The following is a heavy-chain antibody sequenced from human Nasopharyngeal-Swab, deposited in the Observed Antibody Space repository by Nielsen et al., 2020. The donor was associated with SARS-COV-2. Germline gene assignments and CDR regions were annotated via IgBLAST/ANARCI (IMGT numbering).Heavy chain of an antibody. Sequence: WVRQAPGQRLEWMGWINAGNGNTKYSQKFQGRVTMTTDTSTSTAYMELRSLRSDDTAVYYCARDGDYDILTGHGGWFDPWGQGTLVTVSS. D-gene: IGHD3-9*01. CDR2: INAGNGNT. V-gene: IGHV1-18*01. CDR3: ARDGDYDILTGHGGWFDP. J-gene: IGHJ5*02.